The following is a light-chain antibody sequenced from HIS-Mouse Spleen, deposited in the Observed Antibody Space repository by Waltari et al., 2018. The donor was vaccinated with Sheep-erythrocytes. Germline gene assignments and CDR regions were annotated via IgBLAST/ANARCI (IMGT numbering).Light chain of an antibody. Sequence: QSALTQPASVSGSPGPSITISCTGTSSDVGSYNLVSWYQQHPGKAPKPKIYEGSKRPSGVSNRFSGSKSGNTASLTISGLQAEDEADYYCCSYAGSSTPWVFGGGTKLTVL. CDR1: SSDVGSYNL. CDR2: EGS. J-gene: IGLJ3*02. V-gene: IGLV2-23*01. CDR3: CSYAGSSTPWV.